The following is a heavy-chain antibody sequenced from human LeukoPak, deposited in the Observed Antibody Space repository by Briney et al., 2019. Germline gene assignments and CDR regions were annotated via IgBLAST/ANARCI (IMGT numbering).Heavy chain of an antibody. D-gene: IGHD2-2*01. CDR1: GGTFSSYA. CDR3: AKDSRHCSSTSCYQPFDY. J-gene: IGHJ4*02. CDR2: ISGSGGST. Sequence: GASVKVSCKAFGGTFSSYAISWVRQAPGKGLEWVSAISGSGGSTYYADSVKGRFTISRDNSKNTLYLQMNSLRAEDTAVYYCAKDSRHCSSTSCYQPFDYWGQGTLVTVSS. V-gene: IGHV3-23*01.